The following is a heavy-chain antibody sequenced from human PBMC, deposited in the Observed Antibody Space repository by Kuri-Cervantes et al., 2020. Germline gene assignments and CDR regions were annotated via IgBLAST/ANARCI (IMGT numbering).Heavy chain of an antibody. J-gene: IGHJ3*01. CDR1: GFTLSTYY. CDR2: ISGGSTYI. CDR3: VRLGNAFDL. V-gene: IGHV3-21*03. Sequence: GESLKISCAASGFTLSTYYMDWVRQSPGKGLEWVSSISGGSTYINYLDSVKGRFTISRDNAKNTLYLQMNSMRDDDTSIYYCVRLGNAFDLWGQGTLVTVSS. D-gene: IGHD3-16*01.